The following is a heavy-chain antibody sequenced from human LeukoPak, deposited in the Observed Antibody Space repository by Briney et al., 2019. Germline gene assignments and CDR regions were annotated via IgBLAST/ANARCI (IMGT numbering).Heavy chain of an antibody. J-gene: IGHJ5*02. Sequence: PSETLSLTCTVSGGSISGSSYYWGWIRQPPGKGLEWIGSIYYSGGTNYNPSLKSRVTMSVDTSKNQFSLKLSSVTAADTAVYYCARRYCSGGSCWLFDPWGQGTLVTVSS. CDR2: IYYSGGT. CDR1: GGSISGSSYY. CDR3: ARRYCSGGSCWLFDP. D-gene: IGHD2-15*01. V-gene: IGHV4-39*07.